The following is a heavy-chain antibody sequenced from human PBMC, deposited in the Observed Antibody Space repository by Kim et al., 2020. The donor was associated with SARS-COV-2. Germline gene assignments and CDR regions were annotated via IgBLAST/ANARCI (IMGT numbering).Heavy chain of an antibody. CDR1: GGSFSGYY. V-gene: IGHV4-34*01. CDR2: INHSGST. D-gene: IGHD6-13*01. CDR3: ARDCSSCWFDP. Sequence: SETLSLTCAVYGGSFSGYYWSWIRQPPGKGLEWIGEINHSGSTNYNPSLKSRVTISVDTSKNQFSLKLSSVTAADTAVYYCARDCSSCWFDPWGQGTLVTVSS. J-gene: IGHJ5*02.